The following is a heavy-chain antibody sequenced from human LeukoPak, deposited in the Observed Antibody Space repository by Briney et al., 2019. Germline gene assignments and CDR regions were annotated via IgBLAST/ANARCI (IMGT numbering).Heavy chain of an antibody. Sequence: KPSETLSLTCSVSGGSISSYYWTWIRQPPGKGLEWIGYIYNSGDTNYNPSLKSRVTISLDTSKNQFSLKLSSVTAADTAVYYCARSPTYWSESNGYPRGYDYWGQGTLVTVSS. CDR2: IYNSGDT. J-gene: IGHJ4*02. CDR1: GGSISSYY. CDR3: ARSPTYWSESNGYPRGYDY. D-gene: IGHD3-22*01. V-gene: IGHV4-59*01.